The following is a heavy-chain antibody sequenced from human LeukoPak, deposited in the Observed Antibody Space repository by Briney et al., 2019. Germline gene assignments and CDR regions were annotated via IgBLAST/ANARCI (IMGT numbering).Heavy chain of an antibody. CDR2: INHSGST. Sequence: SETLSLTCAVYGVSFGGYYWSWIRQPPGKGLEWIGEINHSGSTNYNPSLKSRVTISVDTSKNQFSLKLSSVTAADTAVYYCASGYFGFDFWGQGTLVTVSS. CDR1: GVSFGGYY. CDR3: ASGYFGFDF. J-gene: IGHJ4*02. V-gene: IGHV4-34*01. D-gene: IGHD3-9*01.